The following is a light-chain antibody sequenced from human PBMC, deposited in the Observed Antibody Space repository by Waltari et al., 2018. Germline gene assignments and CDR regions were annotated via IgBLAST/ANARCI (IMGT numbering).Light chain of an antibody. CDR2: AGS. CDR3: QQSYSTPRT. CDR1: QSISSY. J-gene: IGKJ1*01. Sequence: IQMTQSLSSLSASLGDRATITCRASQSISSYLYWYQQKPGQAPKVLIYAGSSLQSGVPSRFSGSGSGTDFTLTISSLQLEDFATYFCQQSYSTPRTFGQGTKVEIK. V-gene: IGKV1-39*01.